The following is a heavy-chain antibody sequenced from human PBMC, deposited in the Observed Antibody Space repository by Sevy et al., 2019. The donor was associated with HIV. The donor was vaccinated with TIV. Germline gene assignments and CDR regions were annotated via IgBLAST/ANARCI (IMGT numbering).Heavy chain of an antibody. CDR2: IYYSGDT. J-gene: IGHJ6*02. V-gene: IGHV4-39*02. CDR3: AREAGGYDYDYGMDV. D-gene: IGHD5-12*01. Sequence: SETLSLTCSVSGGSIVSSSHYWGWIRQPPGKRLEWLGRIYYSGDTYYNPSINGRLTISIDTSKNQFSLNLRAVTAADTAIYYCAREAGGYDYDYGMDVWGQGTTVTVSS. CDR1: GGSIVSSSHY.